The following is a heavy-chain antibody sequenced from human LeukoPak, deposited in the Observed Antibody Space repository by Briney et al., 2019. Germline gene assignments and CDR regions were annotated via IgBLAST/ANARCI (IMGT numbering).Heavy chain of an antibody. CDR1: GASVSGYY. CDR3: ARRSYGFDP. V-gene: IGHV4-34*01. CDR2: INHSGST. Sequence: SETLSLTCTVSGASVSGYYWSWIRQPPGKGLEWIGEINHSGSTNYNPSLKSRVTISVDTSKNQFSLKLSSVTAADTAVYYCARRSYGFDPWGQGTLVTVSS. D-gene: IGHD3-16*02. J-gene: IGHJ5*02.